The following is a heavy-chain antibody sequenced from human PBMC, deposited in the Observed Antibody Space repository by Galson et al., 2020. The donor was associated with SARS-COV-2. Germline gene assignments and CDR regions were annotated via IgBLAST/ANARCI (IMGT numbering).Heavy chain of an antibody. J-gene: IGHJ4*02. V-gene: IGHV1-46*03. CDR3: ANSRGRYYYGFDY. D-gene: IGHD1-26*01. CDR2: INPSGGST. Sequence: ASVKVSCKASGYTFTTSYMHWVRQAPGQGLEWMGIINPSGGSTSYAQKFQGRVTMTTDTSTSTAYMELSSLRSDDTAVYYCANSRGRYYYGFDYWCQGTLVTVSS. CDR1: GYTFTTSY.